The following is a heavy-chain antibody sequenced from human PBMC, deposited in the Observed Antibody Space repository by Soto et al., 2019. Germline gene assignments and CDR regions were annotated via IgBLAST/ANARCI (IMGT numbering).Heavy chain of an antibody. V-gene: IGHV1-18*04. CDR3: ASGVPKGGSGWYSDY. D-gene: IGHD6-19*01. CDR1: GYTFTSYG. J-gene: IGHJ4*02. Sequence: ASVKVSCKASGYTFTSYGISWVRQAPGQGLEWMGWISAYNGNTNYAQKLQGRVTMTTDTSTSTAYMELRSLRSDDTAVYYWASGVPKGGSGWYSDYWGQGTLVTVSS. CDR2: ISAYNGNT.